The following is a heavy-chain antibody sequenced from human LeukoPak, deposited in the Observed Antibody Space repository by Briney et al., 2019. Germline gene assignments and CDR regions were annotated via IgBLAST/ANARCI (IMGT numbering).Heavy chain of an antibody. J-gene: IGHJ4*02. D-gene: IGHD1-1*01. Sequence: GGSLRLSCEASGFTFSSYWMSWVRQAPGKGLEWVAHIKEDESDEYYVDSVRGRFTASRDNAKNSVNLQLNSLRVEDTAVYYCARWRGRQSEFDYWGQGTLVTVSS. CDR2: IKEDESDE. V-gene: IGHV3-7*01. CDR1: GFTFSSYW. CDR3: ARWRGRQSEFDY.